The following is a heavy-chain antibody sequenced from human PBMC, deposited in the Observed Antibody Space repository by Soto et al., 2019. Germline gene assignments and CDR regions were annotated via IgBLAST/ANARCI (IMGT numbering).Heavy chain of an antibody. CDR1: GYTFSSYG. Sequence: QVQLVQSGAEVKKPGASVKVSCKASGYTFSSYGISWVRQAPGQGLEWMGWISVYNGNTNYAQKLQGRVTMTTDTSTSTAYMELRSLRSDDTAVFYCASAYYYDSSGYSQRYFFDSWGQGTLVTVSS. CDR2: ISVYNGNT. V-gene: IGHV1-18*01. D-gene: IGHD3-22*01. CDR3: ASAYYYDSSGYSQRYFFDS. J-gene: IGHJ4*02.